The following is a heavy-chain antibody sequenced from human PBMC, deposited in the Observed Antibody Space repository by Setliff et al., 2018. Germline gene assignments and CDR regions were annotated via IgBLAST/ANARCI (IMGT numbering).Heavy chain of an antibody. Sequence: SETLSLTCTVSGASIRSHYWSWLRQPPGKGLEWIGYIFSSGSTNNNPSLKSRVTISLDTSENQFSLELTSVTAADTAVYYCARSRTIAVKGGVFAVWGRGTLVTVSS. CDR3: ARSRTIAVKGGVFAV. CDR1: GASIRSHY. CDR2: IFSSGST. D-gene: IGHD6-19*01. J-gene: IGHJ2*01. V-gene: IGHV4-59*11.